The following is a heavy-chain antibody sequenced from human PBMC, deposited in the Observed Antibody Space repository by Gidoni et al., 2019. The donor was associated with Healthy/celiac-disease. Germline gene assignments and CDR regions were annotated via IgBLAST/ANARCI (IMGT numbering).Heavy chain of an antibody. J-gene: IGHJ4*02. V-gene: IGHV1-2*02. CDR1: GYTFTGYY. CDR2: INPNSGGT. D-gene: IGHD2-15*01. CDR3: ARLKVVAATVTDY. Sequence: QVQLVQSGAEVKKPGASVKVSCKASGYTFTGYYMHWVRQAPGQGLEWMGWINPNSGGTNYAQEVQGRVTMTRDTAISTAYMELSRLRSDDTAVYYCARLKVVAATVTDYWGQGTLVTVSS.